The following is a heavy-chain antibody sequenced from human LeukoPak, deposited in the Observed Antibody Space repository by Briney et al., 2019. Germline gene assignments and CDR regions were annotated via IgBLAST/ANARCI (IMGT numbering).Heavy chain of an antibody. CDR1: GGTFSSYA. CDR3: ARFSSGWPV. D-gene: IGHD6-19*01. Sequence: SVKVSCKASGGTFSSYAISWVRQAPGQGLEWMGRIIPILGIANYAQKFQGRVTITADKSTSTAYMELSSLRAEDTAVYYCARFSSGWPVWGQGTLVTVSS. V-gene: IGHV1-69*04. CDR2: IIPILGIA. J-gene: IGHJ4*02.